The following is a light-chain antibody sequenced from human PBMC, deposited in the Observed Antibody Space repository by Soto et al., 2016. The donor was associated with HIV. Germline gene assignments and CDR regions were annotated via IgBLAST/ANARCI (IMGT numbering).Light chain of an antibody. CDR1: ELGDKY. Sequence: SYELTQPPSVSVSPGQTASVTCSGDELGDKYACWYQQKPGQSPVLVIYQDSKRPSGIPERFSGSSSGNTATLTISGTQAMDEADYYCQAWDISTVVFGGGTKLTVL. J-gene: IGLJ2*01. CDR2: QDS. CDR3: QAWDISTVV. V-gene: IGLV3-1*01.